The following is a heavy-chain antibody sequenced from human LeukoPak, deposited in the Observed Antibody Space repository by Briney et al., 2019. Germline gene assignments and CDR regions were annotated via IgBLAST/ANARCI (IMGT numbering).Heavy chain of an antibody. D-gene: IGHD3-22*01. Sequence: PGGSLRLSCAASGFTFSSYAMHWVRQAPGKGLEWVAVISYDGSNKYYADSVKGRFTISRDNSKNTLYLQMNSLRAEDTAVYYCARGRITMIVMRGAILQHWGQGTLVTVSS. CDR2: ISYDGSNK. CDR3: ARGRITMIVMRGAILQH. CDR1: GFTFSSYA. J-gene: IGHJ1*01. V-gene: IGHV3-30-3*01.